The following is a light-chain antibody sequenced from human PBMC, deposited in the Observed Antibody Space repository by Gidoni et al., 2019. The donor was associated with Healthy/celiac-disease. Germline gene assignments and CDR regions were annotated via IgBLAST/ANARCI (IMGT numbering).Light chain of an antibody. CDR3: QQYNNWPPP. CDR1: QSVSSN. J-gene: IGKJ1*01. Sequence: EIVMTQSPAPLSVSPGERATLSCRASQSVSSNLAWYQQKPGQAPRLLIYGASTRATGIPARFSGSGSGTEFTLTISSLQSEDFAVYYCQQYNNWPPPFGQGTKVEIK. V-gene: IGKV3-15*01. CDR2: GAS.